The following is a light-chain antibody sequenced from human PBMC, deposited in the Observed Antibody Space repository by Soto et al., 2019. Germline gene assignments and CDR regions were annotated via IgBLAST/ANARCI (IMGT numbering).Light chain of an antibody. V-gene: IGKV3-15*01. CDR2: VTS. CDR1: QSVSSN. Sequence: EIVMTQSPATLSVSPGERATLSCRASQSVSSNLAWYQQKPGQAPRLLIYVTSTRATGIPARFSGSGSGTDFILTIITLQSVDVSVYYCQQYNKWCLTFGGGTKVEIK. J-gene: IGKJ4*01. CDR3: QQYNKWCLT.